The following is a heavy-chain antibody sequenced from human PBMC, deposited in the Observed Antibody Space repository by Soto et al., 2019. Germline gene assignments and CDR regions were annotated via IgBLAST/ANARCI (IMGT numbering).Heavy chain of an antibody. CDR3: AEGFRRFLEWLYFDS. Sequence: PGESLRLSCAACGFTFNNNAMSWVRQAPGKGLEWVSSIGGSGDKTYYADSVKGRLSISRDNAKNTLFLRMNSLRAEDTAVYYCAEGFRRFLEWLYFDSWGQGSMVTVSS. CDR1: GFTFNNNA. J-gene: IGHJ4*02. V-gene: IGHV3-23*01. CDR2: IGGSGDKT. D-gene: IGHD3-3*01.